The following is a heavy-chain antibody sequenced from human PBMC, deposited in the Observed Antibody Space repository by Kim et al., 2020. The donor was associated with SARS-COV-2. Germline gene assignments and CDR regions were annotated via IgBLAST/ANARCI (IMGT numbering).Heavy chain of an antibody. V-gene: IGHV4-59*08. CDR3: ARLVVVARGYYYGMDV. J-gene: IGHJ6*02. Sequence: SETLSLTCTVSGGSISSYYWSWIRQPPGKGLEWIGYIYYSGSTNYNPSLKSRVTISVDTSKNQFSLKLSSVTAADTAVYYCARLVVVARGYYYGMDVWGQGTTVTVSS. CDR1: GGSISSYY. D-gene: IGHD2-15*01. CDR2: IYYSGST.